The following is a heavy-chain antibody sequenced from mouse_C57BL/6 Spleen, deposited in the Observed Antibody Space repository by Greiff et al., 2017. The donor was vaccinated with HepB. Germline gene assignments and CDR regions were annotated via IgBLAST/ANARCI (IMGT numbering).Heavy chain of an antibody. CDR3: ARDGYSNPAWFAY. CDR1: GYTFTSYW. V-gene: IGHV1-52*01. J-gene: IGHJ3*01. D-gene: IGHD2-5*01. Sequence: QVQLQQSGAELVRPGSSVKLSCKASGYTFTSYWMHWVKQRPIQGLEWIGNIDPSDSETHYNQKFKDKATLTVDKSSSTAYMQLSSLTSEDSAVYYCARDGYSNPAWFAYWGQGTLVTVSA. CDR2: IDPSDSET.